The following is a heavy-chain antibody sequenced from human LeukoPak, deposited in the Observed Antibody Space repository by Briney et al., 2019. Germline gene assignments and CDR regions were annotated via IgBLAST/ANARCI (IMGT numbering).Heavy chain of an antibody. CDR2: ISIYNGNT. CDR3: ARDWDYYDSSAQGY. CDR1: GYTFTNYG. D-gene: IGHD3-22*01. J-gene: IGHJ4*02. Sequence: ASVKVSCKASGYTFTNYGINWVRQAPGQGLEWMGWISIYNGNTNYAQKLQGRVTMTTDTTTSTAYMELRSLRSDDTAVYYCARDWDYYDSSAQGYWGQGTLVTVSS. V-gene: IGHV1-18*01.